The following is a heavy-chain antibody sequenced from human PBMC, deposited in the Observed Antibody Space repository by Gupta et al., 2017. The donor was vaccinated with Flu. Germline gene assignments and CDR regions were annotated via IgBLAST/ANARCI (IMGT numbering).Heavy chain of an antibody. CDR1: GFTFSRYG. V-gene: IGHV3-30*18. D-gene: IGHD2-2*01. CDR3: AKDGPWTASCPYYCYYMDV. J-gene: IGHJ6*03. CDR2: IASDGSHK. Sequence: QMQLVESGGGVVQFGTSRRLYCEASGFTFSRYGVHWVRQAPGTGQEWVADIASDGSHKDYADSVRGRFTISRDNSKNTLSLEMDILRVEDTAVYYCAKDGPWTASCPYYCYYMDVWGKGTTVTVSS.